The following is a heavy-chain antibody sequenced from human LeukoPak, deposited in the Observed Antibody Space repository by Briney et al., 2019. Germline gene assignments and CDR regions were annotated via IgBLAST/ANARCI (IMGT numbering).Heavy chain of an antibody. V-gene: IGHV1-3*01. CDR2: ISAGSGNT. Sequence: GASVKVSCKASGYTFTSYAIHWVRQAPGQRLEWMGWISAGSGNTKYSQNFQGRVTFISNTSATTAFMELSSLRSEDAAVYYCAGDSGSGSNDYWGQGTLVTVSS. CDR3: AGDSGSGSNDY. CDR1: GYTFTSYA. D-gene: IGHD1-26*01. J-gene: IGHJ4*02.